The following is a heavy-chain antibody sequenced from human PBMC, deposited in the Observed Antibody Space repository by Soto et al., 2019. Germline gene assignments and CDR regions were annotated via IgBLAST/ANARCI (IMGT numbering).Heavy chain of an antibody. CDR1: GGSISSSSYY. CDR3: ARRGTIFGVVITSWFDP. D-gene: IGHD3-3*01. Sequence: QLQLQESGPGLVKPSETLSLTCTVSGGSISSSSYYWGWIRQPPGKGLEWIGSIYYSGSTYYNPSLKSRVTISVDTSKNQFSLKLSSVTAADTAVYYCARRGTIFGVVITSWFDPWGQGTLVTVSS. J-gene: IGHJ5*02. CDR2: IYYSGST. V-gene: IGHV4-39*01.